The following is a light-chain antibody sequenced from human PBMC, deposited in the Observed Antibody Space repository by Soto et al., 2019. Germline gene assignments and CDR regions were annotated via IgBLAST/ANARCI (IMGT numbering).Light chain of an antibody. V-gene: IGKV1-39*01. CDR1: QSIANY. CDR3: QQYDDWLRLT. Sequence: DIQMTQSPSSLSASVGDRVTITCRASQSIANYLNWYQQKPGKAPKLLIYAASTLQSGVPSKFSGSGFGTDFTLTISSLQTEDFAVYFCQQYDDWLRLTFGGGTKVEIK. CDR2: AAS. J-gene: IGKJ4*01.